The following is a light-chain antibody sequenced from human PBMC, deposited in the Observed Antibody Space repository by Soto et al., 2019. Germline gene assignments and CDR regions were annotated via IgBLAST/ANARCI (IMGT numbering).Light chain of an antibody. V-gene: IGLV2-14*01. CDR3: SSYTSSSTL. J-gene: IGLJ1*01. Sequence: QSVLSQPASVSGSPGQSITISCTGTSSDVGGYNYVSWYQQHPGKAPKLMIYEVSNRPSGVSNRFSGSKSGNTASLIISGLQAEDEADYYCSSYTSSSTLFGTGTKVTVL. CDR1: SSDVGGYNY. CDR2: EVS.